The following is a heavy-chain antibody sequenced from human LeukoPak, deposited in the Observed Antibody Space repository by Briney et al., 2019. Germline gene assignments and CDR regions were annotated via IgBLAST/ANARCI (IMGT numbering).Heavy chain of an antibody. CDR1: GGSFSGYY. CDR2: INHSGST. V-gene: IGHV4-34*01. Sequence: SETLSLTCAVYGGSFSGYYWSWIRQPPGKGLEWIGEINHSGSTNYNPSLKSRVTISVDTSKNQFSLKLSSVTAADTAVYYCAKLTPNDYWGHGTLVTVSS. J-gene: IGHJ4*01. CDR3: AKLTPNDY. D-gene: IGHD1-14*01.